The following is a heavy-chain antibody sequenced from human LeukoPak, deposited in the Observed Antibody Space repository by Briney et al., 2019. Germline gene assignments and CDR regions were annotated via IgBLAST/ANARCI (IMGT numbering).Heavy chain of an antibody. J-gene: IGHJ4*02. V-gene: IGHV1-2*02. CDR2: INPNSGGT. CDR3: ASLGDKYGSGSYAPFDY. D-gene: IGHD3-10*01. Sequence: GAPVKVSCKASGYTFSAYGISWVRQAPGQGLEWMGWINPNSGGTNYAQKFQGRVTMTRDTSINTAYMEVSRLRSDDTAVYYCASLGDKYGSGSYAPFDYWGQGTLVTVSS. CDR1: GYTFSAYG.